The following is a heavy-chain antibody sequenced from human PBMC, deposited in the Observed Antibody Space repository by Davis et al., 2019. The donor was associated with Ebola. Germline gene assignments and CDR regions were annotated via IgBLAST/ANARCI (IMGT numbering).Heavy chain of an antibody. CDR3: ARDSGWLQSTYLDY. V-gene: IGHV4-34*01. CDR1: GGSFSGYY. D-gene: IGHD5-24*01. J-gene: IGHJ4*02. CDR2: INHSGST. Sequence: SETLSLTCAVYGGSFSGYYWSWIRQPPGKGLEWIGEINHSGSTNYNPSLKSRVTISVDTSKNQFSLKLSSVTAADTAVYYCARDSGWLQSTYLDYWGQGTLVTVSS.